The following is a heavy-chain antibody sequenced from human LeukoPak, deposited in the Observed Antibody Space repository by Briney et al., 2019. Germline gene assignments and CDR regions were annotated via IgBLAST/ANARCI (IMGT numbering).Heavy chain of an antibody. Sequence: PGGSLRLSCAASIFTFSSYEMNWVRQAPGKGLEWVSYISSSGSTIYYADSVKGRFTISRDNAKNSLYLQMNSLRAEDTAVYYCARETAQDAFDIWGQGTMVTVSS. V-gene: IGHV3-48*03. J-gene: IGHJ3*02. CDR3: ARETAQDAFDI. CDR1: IFTFSSYE. CDR2: ISSSGSTI. D-gene: IGHD5-18*01.